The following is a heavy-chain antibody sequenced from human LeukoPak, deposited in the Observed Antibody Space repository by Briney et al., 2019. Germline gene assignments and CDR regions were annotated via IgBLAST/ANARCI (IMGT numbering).Heavy chain of an antibody. D-gene: IGHD3-3*01. CDR3: ARVEEERKKTYYDFWSGYWTNYYYYYMDV. Sequence: SQTLSLTCTVSGGSISSGGYYWSWIRQHPGKGLEWIGYIYYSGSTYYNPSLKSRVTISVDTSKNQFSLKLSSVTAADTAVYYCARVEEERKKTYYDFWSGYWTNYYYYYMDVWGKGTTVTVSS. V-gene: IGHV4-31*03. J-gene: IGHJ6*03. CDR1: GGSISSGGYY. CDR2: IYYSGST.